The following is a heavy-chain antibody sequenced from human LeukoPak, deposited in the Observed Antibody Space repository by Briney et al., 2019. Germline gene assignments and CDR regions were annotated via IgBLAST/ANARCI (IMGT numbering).Heavy chain of an antibody. CDR1: GGSISSYY. CDR2: IYYSGST. J-gene: IGHJ4*02. V-gene: IGHV4-59*12. D-gene: IGHD3-22*01. CDR3: ARIKYYYDSSGYLVDY. Sequence: SETLSLTCTVSGGSISSYYWSWIRQPPGKGLEWIGYIYYSGSTNYNPSLKSRVTISVDKSKNQFSLKLSSVTAADTAVYYCARIKYYYDSSGYLVDYWGQGTLVTVSS.